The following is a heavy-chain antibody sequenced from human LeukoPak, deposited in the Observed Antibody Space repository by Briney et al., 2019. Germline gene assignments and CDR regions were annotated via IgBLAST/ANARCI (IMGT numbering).Heavy chain of an antibody. J-gene: IGHJ3*02. Sequence: PSETLSLTCTVSSYSISSGYYWGWIRPPPGKGLEWIGSIYHSGSTYYNPSLKSRVTISVDTSKNQFSLKLSSVTAADTAVYYCARVIVATINDAFDIWGQGTMVTVSS. CDR1: SYSISSGYY. CDR3: ARVIVATINDAFDI. D-gene: IGHD5-12*01. V-gene: IGHV4-38-2*02. CDR2: IYHSGST.